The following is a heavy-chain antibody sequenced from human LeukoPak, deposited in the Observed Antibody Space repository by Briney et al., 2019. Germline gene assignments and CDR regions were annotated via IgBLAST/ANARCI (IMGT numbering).Heavy chain of an antibody. CDR3: ARGRYCSSTSCYPARY. CDR1: GYTFTSYG. D-gene: IGHD2-2*01. Sequence: ASVKVSCKASGYTFTSYGISWVRQAPGQGLEWTGWISAYNGNTNYAQKLQGRVTMTTDTSTSTAYMELRSLRSDDTAVYYCARGRYCSSTSCYPARYWGQGTLVTVSS. CDR2: ISAYNGNT. J-gene: IGHJ4*02. V-gene: IGHV1-18*04.